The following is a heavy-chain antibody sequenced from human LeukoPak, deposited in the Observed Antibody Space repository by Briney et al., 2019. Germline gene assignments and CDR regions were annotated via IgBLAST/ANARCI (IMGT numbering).Heavy chain of an antibody. V-gene: IGHV4-4*07. CDR1: GGSISSYY. J-gene: IGHJ5*02. Sequence: SETLSITCTVSGGSISSYYWSWIRQPAGKGLEWIGRIYTSGSTNYNPSLKSRVTMSVDTSKNQFSLKLSSVTAADTAVYYCAANYYDSSGYQSWGQGTLVTVSS. CDR2: IYTSGST. D-gene: IGHD3-22*01. CDR3: AANYYDSSGYQS.